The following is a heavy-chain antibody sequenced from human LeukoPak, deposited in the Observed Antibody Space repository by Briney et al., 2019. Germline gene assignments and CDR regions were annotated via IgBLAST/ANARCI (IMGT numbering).Heavy chain of an antibody. J-gene: IGHJ4*02. CDR3: VIVRGYFGSSGSDY. D-gene: IGHD3-9*01. CDR2: ITNNGGNT. CDR1: GFTFSSYT. V-gene: IGHV3-64D*06. Sequence: GGSLRLSCSASGFTFSSYTIHWVRQAPGKGLEFVSAITNNGGNTYYADSVKGRFTISRDNSKNTVYLQMSSLRAEDTAVYYCVIVRGYFGSSGSDYWGQGTLVTVSS.